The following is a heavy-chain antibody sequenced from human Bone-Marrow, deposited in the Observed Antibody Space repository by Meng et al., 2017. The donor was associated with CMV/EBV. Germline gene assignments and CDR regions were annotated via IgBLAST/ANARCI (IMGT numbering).Heavy chain of an antibody. D-gene: IGHD2-2*01. J-gene: IGHJ6*01. V-gene: IGHV4-34*01. CDR2: INHSGST. CDR3: ARGPDIVVVPAAQRGYSYGRLYYYYGMDV. CDR1: GGSFSGYY. Sequence: SETLSFTCAVYGGSFSGYYWSWIRQPPGKGLEWIGEINHSGSTNYNPSLKSRVTISVDTSKNQFSLKLSSVTAADTAVYYCARGPDIVVVPAAQRGYSYGRLYYYYGMDVWGQGTTVTVSS.